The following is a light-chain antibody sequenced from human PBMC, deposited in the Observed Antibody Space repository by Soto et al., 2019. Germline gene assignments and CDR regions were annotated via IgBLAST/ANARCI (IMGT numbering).Light chain of an antibody. CDR3: HQYESAPLP. CDR2: WAS. CDR1: QSVLSNSNNKNY. Sequence: DIVLTQSPDSLAVSLGERATINCKSSQSVLSNSNNKNYLTWYQQRPGQPPKLLISWASTRESGVPDRFSGSGSGKDFTLTISSLRAEDVAVYYCHQYESAPLPFGGGTKVEI. V-gene: IGKV4-1*01. J-gene: IGKJ4*02.